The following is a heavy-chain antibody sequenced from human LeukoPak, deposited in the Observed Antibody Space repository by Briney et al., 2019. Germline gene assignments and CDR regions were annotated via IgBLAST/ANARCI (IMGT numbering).Heavy chain of an antibody. V-gene: IGHV3-66*01. CDR1: GFTVSSNY. D-gene: IGHD2-2*01. Sequence: GGSLRLSCAASGFTVSSNYMSWVRQAPGKGLEWVSVIYSGGSTYYADSVKCRFTISRDNSKNTLYLQMNSLRAEDTAVYYCARDGDLRYCSSTSCYYYYGMDVWGQGTTVTVSS. CDR3: ARDGDLRYCSSTSCYYYYGMDV. J-gene: IGHJ6*02. CDR2: IYSGGST.